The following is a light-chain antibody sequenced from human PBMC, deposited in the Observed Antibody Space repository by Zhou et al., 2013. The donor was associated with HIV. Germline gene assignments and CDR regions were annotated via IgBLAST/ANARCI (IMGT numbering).Light chain of an antibody. CDR1: QSISSW. CDR3: QQYDNLLT. V-gene: IGKV1-5*03. CDR2: KAS. Sequence: DIQMTQSPSTLSASIGERVTITCRASQSISSWLAWYQQKPGKAPKLLIYKASSLESWVPSRFSGSGSGTEFSVTISSLQPDDSASYYCQQYDNLLTFGGGTNMEIK. J-gene: IGKJ4*01.